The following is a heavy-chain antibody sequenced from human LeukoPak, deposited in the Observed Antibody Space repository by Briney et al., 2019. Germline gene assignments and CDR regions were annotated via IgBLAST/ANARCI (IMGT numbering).Heavy chain of an antibody. Sequence: PGGSLRLSCVGSGFTFSSYEMNWVRQAPGKGLEWVSYISSSSRSTIYYAESVKGRFTISRDNAKKSLYLQMNGLRAEDTAVYYCAGGHSSGYNPIDYWGQGTLVTVSS. V-gene: IGHV3-48*03. CDR2: ISSSSRSTI. J-gene: IGHJ4*02. D-gene: IGHD3-22*01. CDR3: AGGHSSGYNPIDY. CDR1: GFTFSSYE.